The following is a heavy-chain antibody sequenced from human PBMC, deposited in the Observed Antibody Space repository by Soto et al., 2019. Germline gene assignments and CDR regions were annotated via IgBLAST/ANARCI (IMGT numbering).Heavy chain of an antibody. D-gene: IGHD1-1*01. CDR3: ARVGTGTHAEYYYYYYMDV. J-gene: IGHJ6*03. CDR2: IYYSGST. V-gene: IGHV4-59*01. Sequence: SETLSLTCTVSGGSISSYYWSWIRQPPGKGLEWIGYIYYSGSTNYNPSLKSRVTISVDTSKNQFSLKLSSVTAADTAVYYCARVGTGTHAEYYYYYYMDVWGKGTTVTVSS. CDR1: GGSISSYY.